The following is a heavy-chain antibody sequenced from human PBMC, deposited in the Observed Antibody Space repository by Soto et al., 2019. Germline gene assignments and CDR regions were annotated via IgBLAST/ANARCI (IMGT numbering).Heavy chain of an antibody. CDR1: GFTFTNHN. J-gene: IGHJ4*02. CDR2: ISSSSSFR. D-gene: IGHD2-21*01. CDR3: ARDPPLSVLVVVATDDF. Sequence: EVQLVESGGGLVKPGGSLRLSCAASGFTFTNHNMNWVRQAPGKGQEWVSSISSSSSFRNYADSVKGRFSISRDNDKNLVYLQMDSLRAEDTAVYYCARDPPLSVLVVVATDDFWGQGTLVTVSS. V-gene: IGHV3-21*02.